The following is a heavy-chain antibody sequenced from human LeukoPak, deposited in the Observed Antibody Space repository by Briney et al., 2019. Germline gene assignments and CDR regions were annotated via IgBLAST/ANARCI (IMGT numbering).Heavy chain of an antibody. V-gene: IGHV6-1*01. CDR1: GESVSSNTAA. CDR2: TYYRSKWYN. Sequence: SQTLSLTCVISGESVSSNTAAWNWIRQSPSRGLEWLRRTYYRSKWYNDYAPSVKSRITIDPATSQNQFSLRLNSVTPEDSAVYYCARESSGFHRWGQGTLVTVSS. CDR3: ARESSGFHR. J-gene: IGHJ1*01.